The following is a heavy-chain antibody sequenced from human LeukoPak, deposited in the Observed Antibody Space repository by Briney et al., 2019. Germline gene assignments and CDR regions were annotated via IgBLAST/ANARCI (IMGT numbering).Heavy chain of an antibody. CDR2: IYYSGST. V-gene: IGHV4-59*01. Sequence: SETLSLTCTVSGGSISSYYWSWIRQPPGKGLEWIGYIYYSGSTNYNPSLKSRVTISVDTSKNQFSLKLSSVTAADTAVYYCARGPGYCSSTSCHPHDAFDIWGQGTMVTVSS. J-gene: IGHJ3*02. CDR1: GGSISSYY. CDR3: ARGPGYCSSTSCHPHDAFDI. D-gene: IGHD2-2*01.